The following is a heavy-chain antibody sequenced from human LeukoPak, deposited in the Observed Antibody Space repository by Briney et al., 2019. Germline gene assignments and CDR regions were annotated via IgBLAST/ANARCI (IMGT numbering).Heavy chain of an antibody. D-gene: IGHD3-3*01. V-gene: IGHV5-51*01. CDR2: IYPGDSDT. CDR1: GYSFTSYW. J-gene: IGHJ4*02. CDR3: ARRGLRFLEWFPFDY. Sequence: GESLKISCKGSGYSFTSYWIGWVRQMPGKGLEWMGIIYPGDSDTRYSQSFQGQVTISADKSISTAYLQWSSLKASDTAMYYCARRGLRFLEWFPFDYWGQGTLVTVSS.